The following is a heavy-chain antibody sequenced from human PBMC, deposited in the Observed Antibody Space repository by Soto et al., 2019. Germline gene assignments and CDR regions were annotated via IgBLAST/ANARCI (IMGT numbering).Heavy chain of an antibody. V-gene: IGHV4-34*01. D-gene: IGHD3-10*01. Sequence: QVQLQQWGAGLLKPSETLSLTCAVYGGSFSGYYWSWIRQPPGKGLEWIGEINNSGSTNYNPSLKSRLTISVDTSKNQFSLKLSSVTAADTAVYYCARGRRGSMVRGVIIYFDPWGQGTLVTVSS. CDR2: INNSGST. CDR3: ARGRRGSMVRGVIIYFDP. CDR1: GGSFSGYY. J-gene: IGHJ5*02.